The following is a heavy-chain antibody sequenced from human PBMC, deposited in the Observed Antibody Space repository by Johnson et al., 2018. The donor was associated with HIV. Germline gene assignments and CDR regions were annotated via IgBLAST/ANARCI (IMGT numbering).Heavy chain of an antibody. V-gene: IGHV3-30-3*01. CDR1: GFTFDDYG. J-gene: IGHJ3*02. D-gene: IGHD5-12*01. CDR2: ISYDGSNK. Sequence: QVQLVESGGGVVRTGGSLRLSCAASGFTFDDYGMTWVRQAPGKGLEWVAVISYDGSNKYYADSVKGRFTISRDNAKKSLYLKMNSLRAEDTALYYCASVLGRGYSGYDKNYDAFDIWGQGTMVTVSS. CDR3: ASVLGRGYSGYDKNYDAFDI.